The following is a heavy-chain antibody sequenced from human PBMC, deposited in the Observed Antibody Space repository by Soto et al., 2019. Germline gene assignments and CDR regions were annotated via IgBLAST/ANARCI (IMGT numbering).Heavy chain of an antibody. CDR2: ISAYNGNT. D-gene: IGHD2-2*01. CDR3: ARVLNIVVVPAATSWFDP. J-gene: IGHJ5*02. V-gene: IGHV1-18*01. Sequence: ASVKVSCKASGYTFTSYGISWVRQAPGQGLEWMGWISAYNGNTNYAQKLQGRVTMTTDTSTSTAYVELRSLRSDDTAVYYCARVLNIVVVPAATSWFDPWGQGTLVTVSS. CDR1: GYTFTSYG.